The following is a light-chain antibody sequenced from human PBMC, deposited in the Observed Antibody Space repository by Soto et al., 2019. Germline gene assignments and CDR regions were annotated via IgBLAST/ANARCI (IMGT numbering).Light chain of an antibody. CDR2: AAS. J-gene: IGKJ4*01. Sequence: EIVLTQSPATLSLSPGERATLSCRASRSVGNNLARDQKKPGQAPVLLIYAASTRAPGIPARFSGSGSGTHFTLTISSLEPEDFAVYYCQQHADWPLTFGGGTKVEIK. CDR1: RSVGNN. V-gene: IGKV3-11*01. CDR3: QQHADWPLT.